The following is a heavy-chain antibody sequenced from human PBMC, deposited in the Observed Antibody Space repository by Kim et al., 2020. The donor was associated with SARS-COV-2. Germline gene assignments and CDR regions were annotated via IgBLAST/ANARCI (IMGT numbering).Heavy chain of an antibody. Sequence: STYYADSVKGRFTISRDNSKTTLYLQMNSLRAEDTAVYYCARDAQSYGMDVWGKGNTVTVSS. J-gene: IGHJ6*04. V-gene: IGHV3-66*01. CDR2: ST. CDR3: ARDAQSYGMDV.